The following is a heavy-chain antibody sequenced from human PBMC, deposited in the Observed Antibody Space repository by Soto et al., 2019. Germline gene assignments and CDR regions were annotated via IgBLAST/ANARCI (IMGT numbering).Heavy chain of an antibody. V-gene: IGHV4-4*07. CDR3: ARDGAFGDSSGYAAFDY. D-gene: IGHD6-19*01. CDR1: GGSISSYY. CDR2: IYTSGST. Sequence: SETLALTCTFSGGSISSYYWSWIRQPAGKGLEWIGRIYTSGSTNYNPSLKSRVTMSVDTSKNQFSLKLSSVTAADTAVYYCARDGAFGDSSGYAAFDYWGQGTLVTVSS. J-gene: IGHJ4*02.